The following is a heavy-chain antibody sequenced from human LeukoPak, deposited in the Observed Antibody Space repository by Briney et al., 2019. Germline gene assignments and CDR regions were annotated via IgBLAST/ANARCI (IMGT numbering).Heavy chain of an antibody. D-gene: IGHD6-13*01. CDR2: IYTSGST. CDR3: ARHAGGIAASGTRPFDY. Sequence: SETLSLTCTVSGGSISSYYWSWIRQPPGKGLEWIGYIYTSGSTNYNPSLKSRVTISVDTSKNQFSLKLSSVTAADTAVYYCARHAGGIAASGTRPFDYWGQGTLVTVSS. CDR1: GGSISSYY. V-gene: IGHV4-4*09. J-gene: IGHJ4*02.